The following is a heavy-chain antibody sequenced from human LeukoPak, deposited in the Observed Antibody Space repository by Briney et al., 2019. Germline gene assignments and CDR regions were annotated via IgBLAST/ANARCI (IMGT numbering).Heavy chain of an antibody. J-gene: IGHJ6*02. V-gene: IGHV3-33*01. Sequence: QPWGSLRLSCAASGFTFSSYGMHWVRQAPGKGLEWVAVIWYDGSNKYYADSVKGRFTISRDNSKNTLYLQMNSLRAEDTAVYYCARDTYCSSTSCVSYGMDVWGQGTTVTVSS. CDR1: GFTFSSYG. CDR2: IWYDGSNK. CDR3: ARDTYCSSTSCVSYGMDV. D-gene: IGHD2-2*01.